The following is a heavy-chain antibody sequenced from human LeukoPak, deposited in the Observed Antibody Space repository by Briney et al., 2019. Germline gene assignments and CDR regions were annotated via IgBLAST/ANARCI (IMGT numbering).Heavy chain of an antibody. J-gene: IGHJ6*04. CDR3: ARVGTMWFGEGYYYRMDV. V-gene: IGHV1-69*06. Sequence: GASVKVSCKASGGTFSSYAISWVRQAPGQGLEWMGGIIPIFGTANYAQKFQGRVTITADKSTSTAYMELSSLRSEDTAVYYCARVGTMWFGEGYYYRMDVWGKGTTVTVSS. CDR1: GGTFSSYA. CDR2: IIPIFGTA. D-gene: IGHD3-10*01.